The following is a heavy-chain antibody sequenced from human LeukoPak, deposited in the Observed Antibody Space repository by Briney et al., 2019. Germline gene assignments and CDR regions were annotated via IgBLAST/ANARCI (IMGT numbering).Heavy chain of an antibody. Sequence: GGSLRLSCAASGFTFSSYAMSWVRQAPGKGLEWVSAIRGSGGSTYYADSVKGRFTISRDNSKNTLYLQMNSLRAEDTAVYYCAKFLPTHIVVANYYFDYWGQGTLVTVSS. D-gene: IGHD2-21*01. CDR3: AKFLPTHIVVANYYFDY. CDR1: GFTFSSYA. CDR2: IRGSGGST. J-gene: IGHJ4*02. V-gene: IGHV3-23*01.